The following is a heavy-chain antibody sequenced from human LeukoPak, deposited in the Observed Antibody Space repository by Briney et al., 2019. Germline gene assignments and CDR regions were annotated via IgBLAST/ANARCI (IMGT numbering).Heavy chain of an antibody. D-gene: IGHD5-18*01. J-gene: IGHJ4*02. V-gene: IGHV4-61*02. CDR3: AREKTSGYSYGSPSFDY. CDR2: IYTSGST. Sequence: SETLSLTCTVSGGSISSGSYYWSWIRQPAGKGLEWIGRIYTSGSTNYNPSLKSRVTISVDTSKNQFSLKLSSVTAADTAVYYCAREKTSGYSYGSPSFDYWGQGTLVTVSS. CDR1: GGSISSGSYY.